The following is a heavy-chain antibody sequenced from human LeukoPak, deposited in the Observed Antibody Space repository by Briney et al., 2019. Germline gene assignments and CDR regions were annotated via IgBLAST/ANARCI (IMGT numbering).Heavy chain of an antibody. V-gene: IGHV3-21*01. Sequence: GGSLRLSSAASGFTFSSYSMNWVRQAPRKGLEWVSSISSSSSYIYYAHSVKGRFTISRDNAKNSLYLQMNSLRAEDTAVYYCARVKRMDSSGWPRFCDAFDIWGQGTMVTVSS. CDR1: GFTFSSYS. CDR3: ARVKRMDSSGWPRFCDAFDI. CDR2: ISSSSSYI. D-gene: IGHD6-19*01. J-gene: IGHJ3*02.